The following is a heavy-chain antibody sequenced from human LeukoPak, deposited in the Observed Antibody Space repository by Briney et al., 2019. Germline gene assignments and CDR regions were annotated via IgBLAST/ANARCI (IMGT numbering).Heavy chain of an antibody. D-gene: IGHD3-10*01. CDR2: ISSSGSTI. Sequence: GGSLRLSCAASGFTFSSYEMNWVRHAPGKGLEWVSYISSSGSTIYYADSVKGRFTISRDNAKNSLYLQMNSLRAEDTAVYYCARGSPLVRGVIPPPDYWGQGTLVTVSS. J-gene: IGHJ4*02. CDR3: ARGSPLVRGVIPPPDY. V-gene: IGHV3-48*03. CDR1: GFTFSSYE.